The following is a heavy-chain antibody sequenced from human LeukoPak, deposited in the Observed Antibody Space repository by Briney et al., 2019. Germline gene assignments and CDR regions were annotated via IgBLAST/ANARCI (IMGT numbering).Heavy chain of an antibody. J-gene: IGHJ4*02. CDR3: AKESYYDYVWGSYRPDY. CDR1: GFTFSSYA. D-gene: IGHD3-16*02. Sequence: GGSLRLSCAASGFTFSSYAMSRVRQAPGKGLEWVSAISGSGGSTYYADSVKGRFTISRDNSKNTLYLQMNSLRAEDTAVYYCAKESYYDYVWGSYRPDYWGQGTLVTVSS. CDR2: ISGSGGST. V-gene: IGHV3-23*01.